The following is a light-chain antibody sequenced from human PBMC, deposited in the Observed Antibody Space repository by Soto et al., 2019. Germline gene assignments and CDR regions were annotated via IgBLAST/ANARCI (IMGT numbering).Light chain of an antibody. CDR3: QQYINWPSWT. CDR1: QSVNTF. Sequence: EKVLTQSPATLSLSPGERATLSCRASQSVNTFLAWYQQKPGQAPRLLIYGASTRATGIPARFSGSGSGTEFTLTISSLQSEDFAVDYCQQYINWPSWTFGQGTKVEVQ. V-gene: IGKV3-15*01. CDR2: GAS. J-gene: IGKJ1*01.